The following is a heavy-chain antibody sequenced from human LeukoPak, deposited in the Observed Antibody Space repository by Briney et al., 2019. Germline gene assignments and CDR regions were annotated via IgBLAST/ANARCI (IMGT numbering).Heavy chain of an antibody. Sequence: KSGGSLRLSCTTSGFTFGDYAMSWVRQAPGKGLEWVSFIRRKAHGGTTEYAASVKGRFSSSRDDSKSIAYLQMNILKTEDTAVYFCTRVTYYYDNSGYFHFDSWGQGSLVTVSS. D-gene: IGHD3-22*01. CDR2: IRRKAHGGTT. CDR1: GFTFGDYA. V-gene: IGHV3-49*04. J-gene: IGHJ4*02. CDR3: TRVTYYYDNSGYFHFDS.